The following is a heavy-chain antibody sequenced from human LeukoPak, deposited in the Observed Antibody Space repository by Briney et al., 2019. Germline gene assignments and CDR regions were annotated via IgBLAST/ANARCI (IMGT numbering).Heavy chain of an antibody. V-gene: IGHV3-21*01. J-gene: IGHJ4*02. CDR3: ARDFDYDILTGYYHVEVGGVY. CDR1: GFTFSSYS. D-gene: IGHD3-9*01. Sequence: GGSLRLSCAASGFTFSSYSMNWVRQAPGKGLEWVSSISSSSSYIYYADSVKGRFTISRDNAKNSLYLQMNSLRAEDTAVYYCARDFDYDILTGYYHVEVGGVYWGQGTLVTVSS. CDR2: ISSSSSYI.